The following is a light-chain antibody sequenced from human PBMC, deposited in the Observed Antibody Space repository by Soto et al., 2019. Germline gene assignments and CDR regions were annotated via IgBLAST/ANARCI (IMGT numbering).Light chain of an antibody. CDR2: GTS. J-gene: IGKJ3*01. Sequence: EIVLTQSPGTLSLSPGERATLSCRASQSVSSSYLAWYQQRPGQAPRLLIYGTSSRATGIPDRFSGSGSGTDSPLTISRLEPEDLAVYYCEQYGNSPFTFGPGTKVDIK. CDR3: EQYGNSPFT. V-gene: IGKV3-20*01. CDR1: QSVSSSY.